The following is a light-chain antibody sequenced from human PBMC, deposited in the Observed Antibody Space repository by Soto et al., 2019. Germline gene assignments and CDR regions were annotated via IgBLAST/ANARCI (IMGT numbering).Light chain of an antibody. CDR1: SSDIGSYNY. Sequence: QSVLTQPASVSGSPGQSLTICCTGTSSDIGSYNYVSWYQQHPGKAPKLMIYDVTNRPSGVSNRFSGSKSGNTAYLTISGLQAEDEADYYCTSYTSSYTYVFGTGTK. CDR2: DVT. CDR3: TSYTSSYTYV. J-gene: IGLJ1*01. V-gene: IGLV2-14*03.